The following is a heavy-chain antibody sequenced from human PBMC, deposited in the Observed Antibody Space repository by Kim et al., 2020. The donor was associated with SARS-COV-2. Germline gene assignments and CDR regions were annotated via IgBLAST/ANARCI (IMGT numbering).Heavy chain of an antibody. D-gene: IGHD3-10*01. CDR2: INHSGST. V-gene: IGHV4-34*01. Sequence: SETLSLTCAVYGGSFSGYYWSWIRQPPGKGLEWIGEINHSGSTNYCPSLKSRVTISLDTSKNQFSLKLSSVTAADTAVYYCATSRSGSSHYGMDVWGQGTTVTVSS. CDR3: ATSRSGSSHYGMDV. CDR1: GGSFSGYY. J-gene: IGHJ6*02.